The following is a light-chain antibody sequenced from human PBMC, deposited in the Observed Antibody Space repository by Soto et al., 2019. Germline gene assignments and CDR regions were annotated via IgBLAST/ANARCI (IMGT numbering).Light chain of an antibody. J-gene: IGKJ1*01. CDR2: DAS. Sequence: DIQMTQSPATLSASVGDSVTITCRASQSISHWLAWYQQKPGKAPKFLIYDASSLESGVPSRFSGSGSGTEFTLTISSLQPDAFATYYCQQYDSVLGTFGPGTKVDIK. CDR1: QSISHW. CDR3: QQYDSVLGT. V-gene: IGKV1-5*01.